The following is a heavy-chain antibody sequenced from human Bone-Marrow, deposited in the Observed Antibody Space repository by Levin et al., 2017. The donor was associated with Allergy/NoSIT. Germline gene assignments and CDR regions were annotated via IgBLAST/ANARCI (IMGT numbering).Heavy chain of an antibody. J-gene: IGHJ3*02. Sequence: SSETLSLTCTVSGGSISSGDYYWSWIRQPPGKGLEWIGYIYYSGSTYYNPSLKSRVTISVDTSKNQFSLKLSSVTAADTAVYYCARDDAVDIVVVPAARKQPTDAFDIWGQGTMVTVSS. CDR1: GGSISSGDYY. D-gene: IGHD2-2*01. CDR3: ARDDAVDIVVVPAARKQPTDAFDI. CDR2: IYYSGST. V-gene: IGHV4-30-4*01.